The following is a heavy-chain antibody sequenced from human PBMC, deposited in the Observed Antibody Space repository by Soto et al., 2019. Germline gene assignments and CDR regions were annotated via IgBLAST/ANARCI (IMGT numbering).Heavy chain of an antibody. CDR1: SVPITSSNW. D-gene: IGHD3-16*01. J-gene: IGHJ4*02. V-gene: IGHV4-4*02. CDR3: ARDYDGFDY. CDR2: ISHSGTV. Sequence: QVRLQESGPGLVKPSETVSLTCDVSSVPITSSNWWTWVRQPPGKGLEWIGKISHSGTVNYNATLRSRVIISVDKPKNQLSLKLMSVTAADTAVYYCARDYDGFDYWGQGILVTVSS.